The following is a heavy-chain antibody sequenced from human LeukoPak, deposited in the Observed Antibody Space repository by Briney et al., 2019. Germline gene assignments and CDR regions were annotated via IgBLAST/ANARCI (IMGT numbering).Heavy chain of an antibody. Sequence: ASVKVSCKASGYTFTSYDSNWVRQATRQGLEWMVWMNPNSGNTGYAQKFQGRVTMTRNTSISTAYMELSSLRSEDTAVYYCARAGRRIGTDHLGYWGQGTLVTVSS. CDR1: GYTFTSYD. D-gene: IGHD1-26*01. CDR3: ARAGRRIGTDHLGY. CDR2: MNPNSGNT. V-gene: IGHV1-8*02. J-gene: IGHJ4*02.